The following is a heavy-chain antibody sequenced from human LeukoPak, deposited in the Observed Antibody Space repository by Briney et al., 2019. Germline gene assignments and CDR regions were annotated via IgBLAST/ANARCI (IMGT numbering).Heavy chain of an antibody. D-gene: IGHD2-2*01. CDR3: TRGKLIVLVPAPI. J-gene: IGHJ3*02. V-gene: IGHV3-30-3*01. CDR1: GFKFNNYA. CDR2: ISYDGTYE. Sequence: GGSLRLSCTASGFKFNNYAMHWVRQAPGKGLEWVAVISYDGTYEDYADSVKGRFTISRDNSKNTLYLQMNSLRLEDMAIYYCTRGKLIVLVPAPIWGQGTMVTVSS.